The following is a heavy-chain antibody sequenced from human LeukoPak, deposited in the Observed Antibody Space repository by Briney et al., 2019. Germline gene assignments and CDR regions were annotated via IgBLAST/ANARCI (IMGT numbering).Heavy chain of an antibody. CDR2: INGAGVT. Sequence: GSLRLSCAASGFSVINHFMHWVRQAPGEGLQWVSTINGAGVTYYAASVKGRFTISRDTVKNTFSLQMNNLRADDTAVYFCARSWVQGYLDVWGKGTTVTVSS. V-gene: IGHV3-53*01. D-gene: IGHD1-1*01. J-gene: IGHJ6*03. CDR3: ARSWVQGYLDV. CDR1: GFSVINHF.